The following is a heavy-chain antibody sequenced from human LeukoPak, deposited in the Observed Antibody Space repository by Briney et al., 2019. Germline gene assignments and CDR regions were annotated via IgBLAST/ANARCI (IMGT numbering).Heavy chain of an antibody. Sequence: SETLSLTCTVSGGSISSGSYYWSWIRQPAGKGLEWIGRIYTSGSTNYNPSLKSRVTISVDTSKNQFSLKLSSVTAADTAVYYCTGRVDDSSGYSHDYFDYWGQGTLVTVSS. J-gene: IGHJ4*02. CDR1: GGSISSGSYY. D-gene: IGHD3-22*01. CDR3: TGRVDDSSGYSHDYFDY. CDR2: IYTSGST. V-gene: IGHV4-61*02.